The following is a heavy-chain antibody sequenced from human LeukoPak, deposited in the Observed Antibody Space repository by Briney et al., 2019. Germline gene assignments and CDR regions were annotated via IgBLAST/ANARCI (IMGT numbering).Heavy chain of an antibody. CDR2: ILYSGGT. CDR1: GGSISSSSYY. J-gene: IGHJ6*03. V-gene: IGHV4-39*07. D-gene: IGHD4-17*01. CDR3: ARVRTTVTLYYYYYYMDV. Sequence: SETRSLTCTVSGGSISSSSYYWGWIRQPPGKGLEWTGSILYSGGTYYNPSLKSRVTMSVDTSLNQFSQKLSSVTAADTAVYYCARVRTTVTLYYYYYYMDVWGKGTTVTVSS.